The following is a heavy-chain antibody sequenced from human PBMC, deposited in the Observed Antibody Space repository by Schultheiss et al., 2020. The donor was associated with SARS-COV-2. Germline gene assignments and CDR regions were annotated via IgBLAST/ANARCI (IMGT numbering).Heavy chain of an antibody. CDR1: GSTFSSYA. D-gene: IGHD1-26*01. Sequence: GGSLRLSCAASGSTFSSYAMSWVRQAPGKGLEWVSAISGSGGSTYYADSVKGRFTISRDNSKNTLYLQMNSLRAEDTAVYYCAKDGPRYSGSFSSFDYWGQGTLVTVSS. V-gene: IGHV3-23*01. J-gene: IGHJ4*02. CDR3: AKDGPRYSGSFSSFDY. CDR2: ISGSGGST.